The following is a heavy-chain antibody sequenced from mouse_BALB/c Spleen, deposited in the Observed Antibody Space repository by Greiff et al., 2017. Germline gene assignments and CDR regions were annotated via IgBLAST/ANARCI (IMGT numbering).Heavy chain of an antibody. CDR3: ARVSYGNGAMDY. CDR1: GFTFTDYY. D-gene: IGHD2-1*01. Sequence: EVQGVESGGGLVQPGGSLRLSCAPSGFTFTDYYMSWVRQPPGKALEWLGFIRNKANGYTTEYSASVKGRFTISRDNSQSILYLQMNTLRAEDSATYYCARVSYGNGAMDYWGQGTSVTVSS. V-gene: IGHV7-3*02. J-gene: IGHJ4*01. CDR2: IRNKANGYTT.